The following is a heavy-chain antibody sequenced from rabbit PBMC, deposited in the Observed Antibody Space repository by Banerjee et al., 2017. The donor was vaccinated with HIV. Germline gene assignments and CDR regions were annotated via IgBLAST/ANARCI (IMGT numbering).Heavy chain of an antibody. V-gene: IGHV1S40*01. CDR3: AREGYAGYDGLTL. CDR1: GIDFSSYYY. D-gene: IGHD7-1*01. J-gene: IGHJ4*01. Sequence: QSLEESGGDLVKPGASLTLTCKASGIDFSSYYYMCWVRQAPGKGLEWIACIYNGDGSTYYASWAKGRFTISKTSSTTVTLQLNSLTAADTATYFCAREGYAGYDGLTLWGPGTPGHRL. CDR2: IYNGDGST.